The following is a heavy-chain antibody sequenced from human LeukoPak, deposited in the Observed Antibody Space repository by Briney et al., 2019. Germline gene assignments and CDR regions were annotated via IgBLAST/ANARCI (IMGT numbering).Heavy chain of an antibody. CDR1: GFTLSSNY. D-gene: IGHD2-15*01. V-gene: IGHV3-53*01. CDR2: IYNSGGT. J-gene: IGHJ4*02. Sequence: GGSLRLSCVASGFTLSSNYMSWVRQTPGKGLEWVSVIYNSGGTYYADSVKGRFTISRDNSKNTLYLQMNSLRAEDTAVYYCARDVRYCSGGSCSSWGPGTLVTVSS. CDR3: ARDVRYCSGGSCSS.